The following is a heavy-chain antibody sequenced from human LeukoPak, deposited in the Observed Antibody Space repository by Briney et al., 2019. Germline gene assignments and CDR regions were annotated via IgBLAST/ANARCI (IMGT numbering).Heavy chain of an antibody. V-gene: IGHV1-2*04. CDR1: GVTFTSYG. CDR2: INPNSGGT. Sequence: GGSLRLSCAASGVTFTSYGISWVRQAPGQGLEWMGWINPNSGGTNYAQKFQGWVTMTRDTSISTAYMELSRLKSDDTAVYYCARLGSYGGNDYWGQGTLVIVSS. D-gene: IGHD4-23*01. J-gene: IGHJ4*02. CDR3: ARLGSYGGNDY.